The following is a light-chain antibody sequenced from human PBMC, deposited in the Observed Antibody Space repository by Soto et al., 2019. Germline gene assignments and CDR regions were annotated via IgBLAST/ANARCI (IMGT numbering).Light chain of an antibody. J-gene: IGKJ2*01. CDR2: AAS. V-gene: IGKV1-39*01. CDR3: EQSYSTPRT. CDR1: QSIDSY. Sequence: DIQMTQSPSSLSASVGDRVTITCRASQSIDSYLSWFRQKPGIAPEVLIYAASNLQSGVPSRFSGTGSGTDFTLTISSLQPDDFAIYYCEQSYSTPRTFGQGTKLEI.